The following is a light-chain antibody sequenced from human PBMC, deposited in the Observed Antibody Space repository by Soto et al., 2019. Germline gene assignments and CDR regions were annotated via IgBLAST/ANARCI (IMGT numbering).Light chain of an antibody. J-gene: IGKJ1*01. V-gene: IGKV2-29*03. CDR1: QSLLHITGETF. CDR2: EVS. CDR3: QQYNSYSRWT. Sequence: DVVMTQTPLSLSVAPGQPASISCKSSQSLLHITGETFLFWYLQKPGQSPQLLIYEVSTRVSGVPDRFSGSGSGTEFTLTISSLQPDDFATYYCQQYNSYSRWTFGQGTKVDIK.